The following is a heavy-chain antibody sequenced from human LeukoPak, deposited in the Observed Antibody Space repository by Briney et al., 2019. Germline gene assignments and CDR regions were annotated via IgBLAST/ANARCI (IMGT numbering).Heavy chain of an antibody. CDR3: ARDRRRGGSSGRFYWFDP. D-gene: IGHD6-19*01. CDR1: GGSISSSSYY. Sequence: SETLSLTCTVSGGSISSSSYYWGWIRQPPGKGLEWIGSIYYSGSTYYNPSLKSRVTISVDTSKNQFSLKLSSVTAADTAVYYCARDRRRGGSSGRFYWFDPWGQGTLVTVSS. CDR2: IYYSGST. J-gene: IGHJ5*02. V-gene: IGHV4-39*07.